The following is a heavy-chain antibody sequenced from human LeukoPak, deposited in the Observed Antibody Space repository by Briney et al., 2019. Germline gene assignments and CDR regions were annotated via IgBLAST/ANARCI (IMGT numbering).Heavy chain of an antibody. CDR1: GGSISSGTYY. D-gene: IGHD6-6*01. CDR2: IYTSGST. CDR3: ARDRPTLSDAFDI. V-gene: IGHV4-61*02. Sequence: SQTLSLTCTVSGGSISSGTYYWSWIRQPAGKGLEWIGRIYTSGSTNYNPSLKSRVTISVDTSKNHFSLKLSSVTAADTAVYYCARDRPTLSDAFDIWGQGTMVTVSS. J-gene: IGHJ3*02.